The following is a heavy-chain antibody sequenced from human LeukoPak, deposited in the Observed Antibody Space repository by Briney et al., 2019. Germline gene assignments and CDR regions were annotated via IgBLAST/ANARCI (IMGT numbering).Heavy chain of an antibody. J-gene: IGHJ1*01. Sequence: GESLRISCKGSGYSFTSYWISWVRQMPGKGLEWMGRIDPSDSYTNYSPSFQGHVTISADKSISTAYLQWSSLKASDTAMYYCATYSSGRDRLEYFQHWGQGTLVTVSS. CDR3: ATYSSGRDRLEYFQH. V-gene: IGHV5-10-1*01. CDR2: IDPSDSYT. CDR1: GYSFTSYW. D-gene: IGHD6-19*01.